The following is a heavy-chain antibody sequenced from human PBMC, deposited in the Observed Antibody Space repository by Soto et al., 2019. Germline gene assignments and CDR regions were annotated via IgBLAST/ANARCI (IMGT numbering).Heavy chain of an antibody. CDR1: GGSISSSSYY. Sequence: SETLSLTCTVSGGSISSSSYYWGWIRQPPGKGLEWIGSIYYSGSTYYNPSLKSRVTISVDTSKNQFSLKLSSVTAADTAVYYCARASAYGGRNWFDPWGQGTLVTVSS. CDR2: IYYSGST. D-gene: IGHD5-12*01. CDR3: ARASAYGGRNWFDP. J-gene: IGHJ5*02. V-gene: IGHV4-39*01.